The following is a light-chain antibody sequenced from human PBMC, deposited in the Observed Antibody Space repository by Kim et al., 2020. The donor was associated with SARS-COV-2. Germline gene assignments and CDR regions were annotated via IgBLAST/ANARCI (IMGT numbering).Light chain of an antibody. CDR1: QGINNY. V-gene: IGKV1-27*01. Sequence: DIQVTQSPSSLSASVGARVTITCRASQGINNYLAWYQQKPGKVPQLLIYGASTLQSGVTSRFSGSGYGTDFTLTISSLQPEDVATYYCQKYDRAPFTFGPGTKVDIK. CDR3: QKYDRAPFT. J-gene: IGKJ3*01. CDR2: GAS.